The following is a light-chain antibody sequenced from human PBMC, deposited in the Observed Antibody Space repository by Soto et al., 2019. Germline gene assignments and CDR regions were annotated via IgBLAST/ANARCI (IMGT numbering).Light chain of an antibody. V-gene: IGKV3-11*01. J-gene: IGKJ4*01. CDR2: DAS. CDR1: QSVSSY. Sequence: EIVLTQSPATLSLSPGERSTLSCRASQSVSSYLAWYQQKPGQAPRLLIYDASNRATGIQARFSGSGSWKDFPLTITSLEPEDLAVYYCQQRSNWPSTFGGGTKVEIK. CDR3: QQRSNWPST.